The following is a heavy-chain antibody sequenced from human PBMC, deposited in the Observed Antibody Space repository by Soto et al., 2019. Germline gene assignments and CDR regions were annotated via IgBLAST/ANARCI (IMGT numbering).Heavy chain of an antibody. J-gene: IGHJ5*02. CDR1: GGSISSYY. CDR3: ARRRPHIVVVVAATLGWFDP. V-gene: IGHV4-59*12. D-gene: IGHD2-15*01. CDR2: IYYSGST. Sequence: SETLSLTCTVSGGSISSYYWSWIRQPPGKGLEWIGYIYYSGSTNYNPSLKSRVTISVDTSKNQFSLKLSSVTAADTAVYYCARRRPHIVVVVAATLGWFDPWGQGTLVTVSS.